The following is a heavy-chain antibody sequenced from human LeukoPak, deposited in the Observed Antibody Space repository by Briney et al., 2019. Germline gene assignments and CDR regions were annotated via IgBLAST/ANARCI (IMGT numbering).Heavy chain of an antibody. CDR1: GFTLSGHW. CDR3: ARGDCSGGSCYCDY. J-gene: IGHJ4*02. Sequence: PGGSLRLSCAASGFTLSGHWMLWVRQTPGEGLVWVSRINSDGSSTIYADSVKGRFTTSRDNAKNTLYLEMNSLRAEDTAVYYCARGDCSGGSCYCDYWGQGALVTVSS. CDR2: INSDGSST. D-gene: IGHD2-15*01. V-gene: IGHV3-74*01.